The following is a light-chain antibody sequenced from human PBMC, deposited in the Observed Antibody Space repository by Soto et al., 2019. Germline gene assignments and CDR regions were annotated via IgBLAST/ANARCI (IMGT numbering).Light chain of an antibody. V-gene: IGLV2-14*01. CDR3: CSCTSIIS. J-gene: IGLJ2*01. CDR1: SSDVGGYNY. Sequence: QSALTQPASVSGSPGQSITISCTGTSSDVGGYNYVSWYQQHPGKAPKLMIYDVNTRPSGVSNRFSGSKSGNTASLTISGLQAEDDADYYCCSCTSIISFGGGTKLTVL. CDR2: DVN.